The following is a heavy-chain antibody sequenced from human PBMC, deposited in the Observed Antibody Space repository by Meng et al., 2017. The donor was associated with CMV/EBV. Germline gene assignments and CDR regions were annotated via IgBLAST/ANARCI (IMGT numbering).Heavy chain of an antibody. J-gene: IGHJ5*02. CDR3: AKGGSSWYDP. D-gene: IGHD6-13*01. CDR1: GFTFSSYA. Sequence: GGSLRLSCAASGFTFSSYAMSWVRQAPGKGLEWVSVIYSGGSSTYYADSVKGRFTISRDNSKNTLYLQTNSLRAEDTAVYYCAKGGSSWYDPWGQGTLVTVSS. CDR2: IYSGGSST. V-gene: IGHV3-23*03.